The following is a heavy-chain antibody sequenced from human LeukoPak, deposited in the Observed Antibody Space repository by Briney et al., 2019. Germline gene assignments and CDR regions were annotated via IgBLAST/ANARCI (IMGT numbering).Heavy chain of an antibody. V-gene: IGHV3-23*01. D-gene: IGHD4-11*01. CDR2: INGGGVNT. CDR3: AKDLYSNYGPADY. J-gene: IGHJ4*02. Sequence: GGSLRLSCKASGFIFGDYYMNWIRQAPGKGLEWVSTINGGGVNTHYADSVGGRFTISRDNSKKTLFLQMNSLRDEDTAVYYCAKDLYSNYGPADYWGQGNLVTVSS. CDR1: GFIFGDYY.